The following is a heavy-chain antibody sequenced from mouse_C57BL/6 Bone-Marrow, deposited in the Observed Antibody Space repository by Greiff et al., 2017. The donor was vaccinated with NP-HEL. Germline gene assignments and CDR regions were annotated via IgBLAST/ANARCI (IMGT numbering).Heavy chain of an antibody. CDR2: ISYDGSN. Sequence: EVKLQESGPGLVKPSQSLSLTCSVTGYSITSGYYWNWIRQFPGNKLEWMGYISYDGSNNYNPSLKNRISITRDTSKNQFFLKLNSVTTEDTATYYCARCLGDYWGQGTTLTVSS. D-gene: IGHD4-1*01. V-gene: IGHV3-6*01. J-gene: IGHJ2*01. CDR1: GYSITSGYY. CDR3: ARCLGDY.